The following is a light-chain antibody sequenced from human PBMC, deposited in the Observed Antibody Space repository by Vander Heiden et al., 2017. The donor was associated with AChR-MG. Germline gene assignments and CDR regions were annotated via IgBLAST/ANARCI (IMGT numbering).Light chain of an antibody. Sequence: SVLTPAPSSSGTPVHRVTIPCSGSSSNIGSNYVYWYRQFPGRAPKVLINMNNQRPSGVPDRFSGSKSGTSASLAISGLRSEDEAEYYCAAWDDSLSGYLVFGGGTKLTVL. V-gene: IGLV1-47*01. J-gene: IGLJ2*01. CDR2: MNN. CDR3: AAWDDSLSGYLV. CDR1: SSNIGSNY.